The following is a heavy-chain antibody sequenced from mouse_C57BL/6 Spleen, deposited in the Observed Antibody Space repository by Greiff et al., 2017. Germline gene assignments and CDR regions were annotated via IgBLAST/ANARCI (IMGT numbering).Heavy chain of an antibody. CDR3: ARGNDSGWFAY. V-gene: IGHV1-7*01. Sequence: QVHVKQSGAELAKPGASVKLSCKASGYTFTSYWMHWVKQRPGQGLAWIGYINPSSGYTKYNQKFKDKATLTADKSSSTAYMQLSSRTYEDSAVYYCARGNDSGWFAYWGQGTLVTVSA. CDR1: GYTFTSYW. CDR2: INPSSGYT. D-gene: IGHD2-4*01. J-gene: IGHJ3*01.